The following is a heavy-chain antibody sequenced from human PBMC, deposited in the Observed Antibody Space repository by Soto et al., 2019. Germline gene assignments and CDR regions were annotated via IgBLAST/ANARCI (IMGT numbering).Heavy chain of an antibody. CDR1: GYTFTSYG. V-gene: IGHV1-18*01. D-gene: IGHD2-15*01. CDR3: ARDNCSGGSCYLPQWGYYYYYYYMDV. J-gene: IGHJ6*03. CDR2: ISAYNGNT. Sequence: QVQLVQSGAEVKKPGASVKVSCKASGYTFTSYGISWVRQAPGQGLEWMGWISAYNGNTNYAQKLQGRVTMTTDTSTSTAYMELRSLRSDATAVYYCARDNCSGGSCYLPQWGYYYYYYYMDVWGKGTTVTVSS.